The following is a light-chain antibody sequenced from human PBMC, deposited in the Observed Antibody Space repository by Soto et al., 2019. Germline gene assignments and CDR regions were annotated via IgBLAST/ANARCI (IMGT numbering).Light chain of an antibody. V-gene: IGLV2-14*01. CDR3: NSYTSSGTVV. J-gene: IGLJ3*02. CDR2: DV. Sequence: QSVLTQPASVSGWRGQSITIYCTGTSSDVGGSIYVSWYQLSPGKAPKLLIYDVDRPSGVSNRFSGSKSGNTASLTISGLQAEDEADYYCNSYTSSGTVVFGGGTQLTVL. CDR1: SSDVGGSIY.